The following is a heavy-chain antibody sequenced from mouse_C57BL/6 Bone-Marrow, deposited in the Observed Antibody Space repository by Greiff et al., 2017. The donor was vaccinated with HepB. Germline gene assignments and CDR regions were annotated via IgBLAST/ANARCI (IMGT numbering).Heavy chain of an antibody. CDR3: ARSDYGSSYWYFDV. Sequence: EVKLVESGPELVKPGASVKIPCKASGYTFTDYNMDWVKQSHGKSLEWIGDINPNNGGTIYNQKFKGKATLTVDKSSSTAYMELRSLTSEDSAVYYCARSDYGSSYWYFDVWGTGTTVTVSS. V-gene: IGHV1-18*01. J-gene: IGHJ1*03. D-gene: IGHD1-1*01. CDR2: INPNNGGT. CDR1: GYTFTDYN.